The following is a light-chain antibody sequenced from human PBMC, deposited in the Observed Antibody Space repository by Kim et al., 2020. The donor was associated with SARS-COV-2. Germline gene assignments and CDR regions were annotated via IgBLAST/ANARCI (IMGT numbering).Light chain of an antibody. CDR3: QQYYSTPWT. V-gene: IGKV4-1*01. Sequence: DIVMTQSPDSLAVSLGERATINCESTQSGLYSSNIRSSLAWYQQKPGQPPTLLIYWASIRQSGVPDRFSGSGSGTDFTLTISGLQAEDVAVYYCQQYYSTPWTFGQGTKVDIK. CDR2: WAS. CDR1: QSGLYSSNIRSS. J-gene: IGKJ1*01.